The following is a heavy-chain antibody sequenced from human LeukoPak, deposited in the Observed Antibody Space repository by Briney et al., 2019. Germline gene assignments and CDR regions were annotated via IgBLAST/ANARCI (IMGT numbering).Heavy chain of an antibody. J-gene: IGHJ4*02. Sequence: PGGSLRLSCAASGFTFSSYETNWVRQAPGKGLEWVSYISSSGSTIYYADSVKSRFTISRDNAKNSLYLQMNSLRAEDTAVYYCASTYYDILTGYHRPYYFDYWGQGTLVTVSS. CDR1: GFTFSSYE. V-gene: IGHV3-48*03. CDR2: ISSSGSTI. CDR3: ASTYYDILTGYHRPYYFDY. D-gene: IGHD3-9*01.